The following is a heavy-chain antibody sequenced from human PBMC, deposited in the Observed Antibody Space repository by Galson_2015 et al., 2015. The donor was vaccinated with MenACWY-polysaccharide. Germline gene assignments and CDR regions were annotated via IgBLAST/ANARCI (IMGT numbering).Heavy chain of an antibody. CDR3: ARDGWRSGWFADY. CDR2: ISTSGSAI. V-gene: IGHV3-11*01. Sequence: SLRLSCAASGFSFSDYYMGWIRQAPGKGLEWVSYISTSGSAISYADSVKGRFAISRDNAKNSLYLQMSSLRAEDTAVYYCARDGWRSGWFADYWGRGTLVTVSS. CDR1: GFSFSDYY. D-gene: IGHD6-19*01. J-gene: IGHJ4*02.